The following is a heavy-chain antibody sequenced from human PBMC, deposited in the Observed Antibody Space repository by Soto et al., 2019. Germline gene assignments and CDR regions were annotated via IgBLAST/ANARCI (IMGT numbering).Heavy chain of an antibody. J-gene: IGHJ3*02. CDR1: GGSITNSRNY. CDR2: IFYSGAT. CDR3: ARARGVPLSATDVFDI. V-gene: IGHV4-39*01. D-gene: IGHD2-2*01. Sequence: SETLSLTCTVSGGSITNSRNYWGWIRQPPGKGLEWIGSIFYSGATYYNPSLKSRITISVDASKNQFSLRLSSVTAADAAVYYCARARGVPLSATDVFDIWGKGTMVTVSS.